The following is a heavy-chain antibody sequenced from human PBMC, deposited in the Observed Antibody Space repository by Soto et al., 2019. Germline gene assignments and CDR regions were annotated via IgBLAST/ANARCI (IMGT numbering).Heavy chain of an antibody. V-gene: IGHV3-30*18. CDR3: AKTTDRSGYYSRFDS. CDR1: GFTFSSYG. CDR2: ISYDGSNK. Sequence: QVQLVESGGGVVQPGMSLRLSCAASGFTFSSYGIHWVRQAPGKGLEWVALISYDGSNKYYADSVKGRFTISRDNSKNTLYLQTNSLRVEDTAVYHCAKTTDRSGYYSRFDSWGQGTLVTVSS. D-gene: IGHD3-22*01. J-gene: IGHJ4*02.